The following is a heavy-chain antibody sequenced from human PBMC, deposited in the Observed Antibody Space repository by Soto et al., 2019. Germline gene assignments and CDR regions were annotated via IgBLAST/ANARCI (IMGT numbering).Heavy chain of an antibody. J-gene: IGHJ6*02. Sequence: ASVKVSCKVSGYTLTELSMHWVRQAPGKGLEWVGGFDPEDGETIYAQKFQGRVTMTEDTSTDTAYIELSSLRSEDTAVYYYATLYCSGGSCLSSYGMDVWGQGTTVTVS. CDR2: FDPEDGET. D-gene: IGHD2-15*01. CDR3: ATLYCSGGSCLSSYGMDV. V-gene: IGHV1-24*01. CDR1: GYTLTELS.